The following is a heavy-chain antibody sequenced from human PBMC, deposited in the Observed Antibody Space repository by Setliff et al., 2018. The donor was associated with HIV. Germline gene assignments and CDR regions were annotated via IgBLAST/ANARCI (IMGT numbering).Heavy chain of an antibody. V-gene: IGHV1-69*13. CDR1: GGTFSSYA. CDR3: ARSRDIVVVPAAPRGAFDI. J-gene: IGHJ3*02. D-gene: IGHD2-2*01. Sequence: ASVKVSCKASGGTFSSYAISWVRQAPGQGLGWMGGIIPIFGTANYAQKFQGRVTITADESTSTAYMELSSLRSEDTAVYYCARSRDIVVVPAAPRGAFDIWGQGTMVTVSS. CDR2: IIPIFGTA.